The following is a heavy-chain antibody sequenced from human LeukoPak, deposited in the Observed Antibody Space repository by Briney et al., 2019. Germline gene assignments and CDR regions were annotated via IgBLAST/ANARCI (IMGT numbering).Heavy chain of an antibody. CDR2: IYPGDSDT. D-gene: IGHD3-22*01. V-gene: IGHV5-51*01. Sequence: HGESLKISCRGSGYSFTSYWIGWGRQMPGKGLEWMGIIYPGDSDTRYSPSFQGQVTISADKSISTAYLQWSSLKASDTAMYYCARYPYDSSGYYPYYFDYWGQGTLVTVSS. CDR3: ARYPYDSSGYYPYYFDY. J-gene: IGHJ4*02. CDR1: GYSFTSYW.